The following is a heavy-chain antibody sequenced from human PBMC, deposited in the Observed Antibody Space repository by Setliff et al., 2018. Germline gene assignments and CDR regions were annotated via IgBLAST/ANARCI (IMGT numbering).Heavy chain of an antibody. CDR2: ISYTGRT. J-gene: IGHJ4*02. V-gene: IGHV4-59*11. CDR3: ARGGTYRYFDC. Sequence: SETLSLTCTVSGGSISSHYWSWIRQPPGKGLEWIGYISYTGRTNFTPSFKSRVTMSVDTSKSQFSLKLNSMTTADTAVYYCARGGTYRYFDCWGQGALVTVSS. CDR1: GGSISSHY.